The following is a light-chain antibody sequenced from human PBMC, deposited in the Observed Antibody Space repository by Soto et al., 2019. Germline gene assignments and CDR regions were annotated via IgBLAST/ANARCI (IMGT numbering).Light chain of an antibody. CDR3: CSFAGSSTYV. V-gene: IGLV2-23*02. CDR1: SSDVGSYDL. CDR2: EVS. Sequence: QSALTQPASVYGSPGQSITISCTGTSSDVGSYDLVSWYQHHPGKAPKLMIYEVSKRPSGVSNRFSGSKSDNTASLTISGLQAEDEADYYCCSFAGSSTYVFGTGTKVTVL. J-gene: IGLJ1*01.